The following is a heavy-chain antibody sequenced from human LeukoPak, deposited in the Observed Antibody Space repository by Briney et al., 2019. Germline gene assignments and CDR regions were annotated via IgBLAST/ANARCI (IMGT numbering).Heavy chain of an antibody. D-gene: IGHD6-6*01. V-gene: IGHV3-30*18. CDR3: AKRVEYSSSSGTYMDV. CDR2: ISYDGSNK. CDR1: GFTFSSCG. Sequence: GGSLRLSCAASGFTFSSCGMHWVRQAPGTGLEWVAVISYDGSNKYYADSVKGRFTISRDNSKNTLNLQMNSLRAEDTAVYYCAKRVEYSSSSGTYMDVWGKGTTVTVSS. J-gene: IGHJ6*03.